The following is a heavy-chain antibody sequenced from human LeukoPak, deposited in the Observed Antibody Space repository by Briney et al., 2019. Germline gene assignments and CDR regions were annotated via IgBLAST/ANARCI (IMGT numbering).Heavy chain of an antibody. CDR2: IYYSGNT. CDR3: ARFSVAAAGTGWFDP. CDR1: GVSISSYY. J-gene: IGHJ5*02. Sequence: PSETLSLTCTVSGVSISSYYWSWIRQPPGKGLELIGYIYYSGNTNYNPSLKSRVTISIDTSKNQLSLKLSSVTAADTAVYYCARFSVAAAGTGWFDPWGQGTLVTVSA. V-gene: IGHV4-59*01. D-gene: IGHD6-13*01.